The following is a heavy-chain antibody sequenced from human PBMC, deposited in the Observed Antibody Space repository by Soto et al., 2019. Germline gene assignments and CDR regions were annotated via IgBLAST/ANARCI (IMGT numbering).Heavy chain of an antibody. Sequence: QMQLVQSGPEVKKPGTSVKVSCKASGFTFTSSAVQWVRQARGQRLEWIGWIVVGSGNTNYAQKFQERVSITRDMSTSTAYMEVRSLRFEDTAVYYCAGVDYGEEGYYYYGMDVWGQGTTVTVSS. V-gene: IGHV1-58*01. CDR2: IVVGSGNT. CDR1: GFTFTSSA. D-gene: IGHD4-17*01. CDR3: AGVDYGEEGYYYYGMDV. J-gene: IGHJ6*02.